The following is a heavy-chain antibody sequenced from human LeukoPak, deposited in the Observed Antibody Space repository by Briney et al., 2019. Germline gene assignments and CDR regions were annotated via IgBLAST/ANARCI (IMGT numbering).Heavy chain of an antibody. V-gene: IGHV1-69*04. D-gene: IGHD3-22*01. CDR1: GGTFSSYA. J-gene: IGHJ4*02. Sequence: SVKVSCKASGGTFSSYAISWVRQAPGQGLEWMGRIIPILGIANYARKFQGRVTITADKSTSTAYMELSSLRSEDTAVYYCARAASSGYPHWGQGTLVTVSS. CDR3: ARAASSGYPH. CDR2: IIPILGIA.